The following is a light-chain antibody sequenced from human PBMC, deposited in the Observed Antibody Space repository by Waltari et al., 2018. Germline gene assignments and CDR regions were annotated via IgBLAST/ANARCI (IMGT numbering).Light chain of an antibody. V-gene: IGKV1-27*01. J-gene: IGKJ2*03. Sequence: LQMTQPPSSLSASVGDRVTVTGRASQGIYKELCWYQQKPGKAPSPLIYAASTLQTGVSSRFSGSGSETDFPLTVSSLQPEDVATYYCRLDYTPPYRFGQGTKVEI. CDR3: RLDYTPPYR. CDR1: QGIYKE. CDR2: AAS.